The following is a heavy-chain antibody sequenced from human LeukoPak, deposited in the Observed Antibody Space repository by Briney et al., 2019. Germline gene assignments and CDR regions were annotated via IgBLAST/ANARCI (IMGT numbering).Heavy chain of an antibody. D-gene: IGHD6-13*01. J-gene: IGHJ4*02. Sequence: GGSLRLSCEGSGFTFSSYSINWVRQAPGKGLEWVSYISSSGSTIYYADSVKGRFTISRDNAKNSLYLQMNSLRAEDTAVYYCARVRSSRSIAAAPFDYWGQGTLVTVSS. CDR3: ARVRSSRSIAAAPFDY. CDR2: ISSSGSTI. CDR1: GFTFSSYS. V-gene: IGHV3-48*03.